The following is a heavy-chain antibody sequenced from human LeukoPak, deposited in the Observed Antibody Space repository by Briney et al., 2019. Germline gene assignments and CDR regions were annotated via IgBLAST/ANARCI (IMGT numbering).Heavy chain of an antibody. J-gene: IGHJ4*02. CDR3: ARDVQGGYCSRASCYADY. CDR2: INNDGSST. Sequence: WGSLRLSCAASGFSFSSYWMHWVRQPPGKGLVWVSRINNDGSSTIYPASVRGRFTISRDNSKNPLYLQMSSLRVDDTAVYYCARDVQGGYCSRASCYADYWGQGTLVTVSS. V-gene: IGHV3-74*01. CDR1: GFSFSSYW. D-gene: IGHD2-2*01.